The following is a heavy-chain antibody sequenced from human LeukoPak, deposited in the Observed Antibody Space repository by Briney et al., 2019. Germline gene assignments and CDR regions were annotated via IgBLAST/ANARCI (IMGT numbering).Heavy chain of an antibody. V-gene: IGHV3-30*03. Sequence: GGSLRLSCAASGFTFSSYGMHWVRQAPGKGLEWVAVISYDGSNKYYADSVKGRFTISRDNAKNSLYLQMNSLRAEDTAVYYCARQGNNWNYWYDYWGQGTLVTVSS. CDR3: ARQGNNWNYWYDY. J-gene: IGHJ4*02. CDR1: GFTFSSYG. CDR2: ISYDGSNK. D-gene: IGHD1-7*01.